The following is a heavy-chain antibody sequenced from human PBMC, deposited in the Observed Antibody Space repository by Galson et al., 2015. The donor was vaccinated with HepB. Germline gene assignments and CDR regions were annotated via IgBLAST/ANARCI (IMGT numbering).Heavy chain of an antibody. D-gene: IGHD4-17*01. V-gene: IGHV4-31*03. J-gene: IGHJ4*02. Sequence: TLSLTCTVSGDSISSGGYYRSWIRQHPGKGLEWIGYISSSGTTYYNPSLNRRVTISADTSKNQFSLKLSSVTAADTAVYYCAKIWSPTYGDYLDYWGQGTLVTVSS. CDR3: AKIWSPTYGDYLDY. CDR2: ISSSGTT. CDR1: GDSISSGGYY.